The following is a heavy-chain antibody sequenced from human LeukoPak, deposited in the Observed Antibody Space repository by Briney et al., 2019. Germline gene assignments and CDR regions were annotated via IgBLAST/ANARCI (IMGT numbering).Heavy chain of an antibody. D-gene: IGHD3-3*01. Sequence: KESGPTLVKPTQTLTLTCTFSGFSLSTSGVGVGWIRQPPGKALEWLALIYWNDDKRYSPSLKSRPTITKDTSKNQVVLTMTNMDPVDTATYYCAHIGGSNYDFWSGYQPFDYWGQGTLVTVSS. CDR1: GFSLSTSGVG. V-gene: IGHV2-5*01. J-gene: IGHJ4*02. CDR2: IYWNDDK. CDR3: AHIGGSNYDFWSGYQPFDY.